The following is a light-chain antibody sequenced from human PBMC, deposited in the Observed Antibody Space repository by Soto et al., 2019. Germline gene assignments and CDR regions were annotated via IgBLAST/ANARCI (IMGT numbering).Light chain of an antibody. CDR3: QQHSHWPPWT. V-gene: IGKV3-11*01. CDR1: QNVRTF. Sequence: EVVLTQSPATLSLSPGERATLSCRAGQNVRTFLDWYQQKPGQAPRLLIYGASNRATGIPARFSGSGSGTDFTLPISSREPEDFAVYYCQQHSHWPPWTFGQGTRVEIQ. J-gene: IGKJ1*01. CDR2: GAS.